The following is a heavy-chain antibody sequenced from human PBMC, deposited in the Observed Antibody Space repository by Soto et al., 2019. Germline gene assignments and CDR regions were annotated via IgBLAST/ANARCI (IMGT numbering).Heavy chain of an antibody. J-gene: IGHJ3*02. Sequence: PSETLSLTCTVSGGSISSGGYYWSWIRQHPGKGLEWIGYIYYSGSTYYNPSLKSRVTISVDTSKNQFSLKLSSVTAADTAVYYCASTGNDYGDDVDAFDIWGQGTMVTVSS. D-gene: IGHD4-17*01. CDR2: IYYSGST. CDR1: GGSISSGGYY. CDR3: ASTGNDYGDDVDAFDI. V-gene: IGHV4-31*03.